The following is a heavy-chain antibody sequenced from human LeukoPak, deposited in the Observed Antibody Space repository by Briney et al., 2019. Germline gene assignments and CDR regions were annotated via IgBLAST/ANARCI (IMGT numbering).Heavy chain of an antibody. Sequence: SGTLSLTCTVSGGSISSYYWSWIRQPPGKGLEWIGYIYYSGSTNYNPSLKSRVTISVDTSKNQFSLKLSSVTAAETAVYYCARAGAAAGTLDDAFDIWGQGTMVTVSS. CDR1: GGSISSYY. V-gene: IGHV4-59*08. CDR3: ARAGAAAGTLDDAFDI. J-gene: IGHJ3*02. D-gene: IGHD6-13*01. CDR2: IYYSGST.